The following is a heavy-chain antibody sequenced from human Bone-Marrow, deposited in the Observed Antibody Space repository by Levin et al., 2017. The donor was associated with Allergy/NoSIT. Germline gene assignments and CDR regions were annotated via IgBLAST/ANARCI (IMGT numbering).Heavy chain of an antibody. V-gene: IGHV4-30-4*01. Sequence: SETLSLTCTVSGGSIDSADYYWSWVRQTPGRGLEWIGYIYSRGSTFYNPSLKSRISMSVDRSKSQFSLELSSVTAADTAVYYCARDYLYGLGRYSPYGMDVWGPGTTVTVSS. CDR1: GGSIDSADYY. CDR3: ARDYLYGLGRYSPYGMDV. CDR2: IYSRGST. D-gene: IGHD3-10*01. J-gene: IGHJ6*02.